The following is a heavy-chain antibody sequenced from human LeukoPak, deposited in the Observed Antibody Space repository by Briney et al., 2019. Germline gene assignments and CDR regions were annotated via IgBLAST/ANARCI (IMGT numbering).Heavy chain of an antibody. J-gene: IGHJ3*02. CDR3: ARVSQQNTIFGVVIIRLDAFDI. CDR1: GFTFSSYS. Sequence: GGSLRLSCAASGFTFSSYSMNWVRQAPGKGLEWVSSISSSSSYIYHADSVKGRFTISRDNAKNSLYLQMNCLRAEDTAVYYCARVSQQNTIFGVVIIRLDAFDIWGQGTMVTVSS. CDR2: ISSSSSYI. V-gene: IGHV3-21*01. D-gene: IGHD3-3*01.